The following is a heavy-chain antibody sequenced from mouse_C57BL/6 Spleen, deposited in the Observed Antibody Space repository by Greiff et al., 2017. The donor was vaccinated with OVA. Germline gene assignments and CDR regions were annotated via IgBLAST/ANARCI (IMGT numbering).Heavy chain of an antibody. V-gene: IGHV5-17*01. CDR1: GFTFSDYG. Sequence: EVQLVESGGGLVKPGGSLKLSCAASGFTFSDYGMHWVRQAPEKGLEWVAYISSGSSTIYYADTVKDRFTITRDTAKNTMFLQMTTLRSEDTAMYYCARGGYAMDYWGQGTSVTVSS. CDR2: ISSGSSTI. CDR3: ARGGYAMDY. J-gene: IGHJ4*01.